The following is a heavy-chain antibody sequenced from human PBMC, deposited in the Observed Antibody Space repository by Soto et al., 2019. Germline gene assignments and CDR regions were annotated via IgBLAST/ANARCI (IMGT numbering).Heavy chain of an antibody. CDR2: IRDRTNSYAT. CDR3: TRLIAGETIAFDI. CDR1: GFTFSGSA. J-gene: IGHJ3*02. Sequence: QLVESGGGLVQPGESLKLSCAASGFTFSGSAIHWVRLASGKGLEWVGRIRDRTNSYATAYAASVTGRFTVFRDDSKNTAYLQMDSLKAEDTATYYCTRLIAGETIAFDIWGQGTMVTVSS. V-gene: IGHV3-73*02. D-gene: IGHD2-21*01.